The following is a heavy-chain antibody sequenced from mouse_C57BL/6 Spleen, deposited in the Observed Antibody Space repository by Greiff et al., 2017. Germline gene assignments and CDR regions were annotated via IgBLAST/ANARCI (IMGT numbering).Heavy chain of an antibody. V-gene: IGHV1-55*01. D-gene: IGHD2-5*01. CDR3: ARGSNYEYYAMDY. CDR1: GYTFTSYW. J-gene: IGHJ4*01. CDR2: IYPGSGST. Sequence: VQLQQPGAELVKPGASVKMSCKASGYTFTSYWITWVKQRPGQGLEWIGDIYPGSGSTNYNEKFKSKATLTVDTSSSTAYMQRSSLTSEDSAVYYCARGSNYEYYAMDYWGQGTSVTVSS.